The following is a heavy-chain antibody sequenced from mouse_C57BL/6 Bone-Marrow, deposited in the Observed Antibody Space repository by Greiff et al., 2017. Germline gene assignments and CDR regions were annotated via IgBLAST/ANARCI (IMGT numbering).Heavy chain of an antibody. J-gene: IGHJ3*01. D-gene: IGHD3-2*02. Sequence: VQLLQSGAELARPGASVKLSCKASGYTFTSYGISWVQQTTGQGLEWIGAIYTRSGNTYYNEKVKGKATLTTDKSSSTMYMGLRSLTSEDSAVLFCARGALKLLWFAYWGRGTLVTVTA. V-gene: IGHV1-81*01. CDR3: ARGALKLLWFAY. CDR2: IYTRSGNT. CDR1: GYTFTSYG.